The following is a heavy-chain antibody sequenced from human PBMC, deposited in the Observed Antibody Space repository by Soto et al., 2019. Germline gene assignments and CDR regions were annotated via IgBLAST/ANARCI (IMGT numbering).Heavy chain of an antibody. CDR2: IVVGSGNT. V-gene: IGHV1-58*01. CDR3: AAGQPYYSYGMDV. Sequence: QMQLVQSGPEVKKPGTSVKVSCKASGFTFTSSAVQWVRQARGQRLEWIGWIVVGSGNTNYAQKFQERVTITRDMSTSTAYMELSSVRSEDTAVYYCAAGQPYYSYGMDVWGQGTTVTVSS. D-gene: IGHD2-2*01. J-gene: IGHJ6*02. CDR1: GFTFTSSA.